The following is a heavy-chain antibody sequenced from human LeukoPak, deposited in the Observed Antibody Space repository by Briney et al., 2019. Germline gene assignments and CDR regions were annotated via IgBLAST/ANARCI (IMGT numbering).Heavy chain of an antibody. J-gene: IGHJ5*02. CDR1: GYTFTGYY. CDR2: INPNSGGT. D-gene: IGHD2-15*01. V-gene: IGHV1-2*02. CDR3: ARDRVVSGGFDP. Sequence: GASVTVSCKASGYTFTGYYMHWVRQAPGQGIEWMGWINPNSGGTNYAQKFQGRVTMTRDTSISTAYMELSRLRSDDTAVYYCARDRVVSGGFDPWGQGTLVTVSS.